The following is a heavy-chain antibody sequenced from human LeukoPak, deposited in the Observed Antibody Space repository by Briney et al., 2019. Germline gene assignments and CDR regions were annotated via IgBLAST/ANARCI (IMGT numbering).Heavy chain of an antibody. Sequence: GASVKVSCKASGYTFTGYYMHWVRQAPGQGLEWVGRINPNSGGTNYAQKFQGRVTMTRDTSISTAYMELSRLRSDDTAVYYCARVRHSTYYYDSSGYYPNWFDPWGQGTLVTVSS. J-gene: IGHJ5*02. CDR2: INPNSGGT. CDR3: ARVRHSTYYYDSSGYYPNWFDP. V-gene: IGHV1-2*06. CDR1: GYTFTGYY. D-gene: IGHD3-22*01.